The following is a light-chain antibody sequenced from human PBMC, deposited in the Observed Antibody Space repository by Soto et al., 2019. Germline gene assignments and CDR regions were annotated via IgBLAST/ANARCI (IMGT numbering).Light chain of an antibody. CDR3: SSYTTSSTLV. CDR1: SSDVGGYDY. Sequence: QSALPQPASVSGSPGQSITVSCTGTSSDVGGYDYVPWYQHHPGKAPKLMIYDVSYRPSGVSNRFSGSKSGNTASLTISGLQAEDEADYYCSSYTTSSTLVFGTGTKLTVL. V-gene: IGLV2-14*03. J-gene: IGLJ1*01. CDR2: DVS.